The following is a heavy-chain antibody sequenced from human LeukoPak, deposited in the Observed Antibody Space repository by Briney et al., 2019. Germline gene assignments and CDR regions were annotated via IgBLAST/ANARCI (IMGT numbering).Heavy chain of an antibody. V-gene: IGHV4-61*02. J-gene: IGHJ3*02. D-gene: IGHD2-2*01. CDR1: GGSISSGGYY. CDR3: ARDKGYCSSTSCYGGAFGAFDI. Sequence: PSETPSLTCTVSGGSISSGGYYWSWIRQPAGKGLEWIGRIYTSGSTNYNPSLKSRVTMSVDTSKNQFSLKLSSVTAADTAVYYCARDKGYCSSTSCYGGAFGAFDIWGQGTMVTVSS. CDR2: IYTSGST.